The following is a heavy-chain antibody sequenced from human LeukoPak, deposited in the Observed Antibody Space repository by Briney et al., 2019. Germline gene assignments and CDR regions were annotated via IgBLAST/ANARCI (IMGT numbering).Heavy chain of an antibody. Sequence: PGGSLRLSCASSGFTFSSYSMNWVRQAPGKGLEWVSSISTSSTYIYYADSVKGRFTISRDNAKNSLYLQMNSLRAEDTAVYYCARDPPFIIGTTFFDYWGQGTLVTVSS. CDR2: ISTSSTYI. J-gene: IGHJ4*02. CDR1: GFTFSSYS. CDR3: ARDPPFIIGTTFFDY. V-gene: IGHV3-21*01. D-gene: IGHD1-20*01.